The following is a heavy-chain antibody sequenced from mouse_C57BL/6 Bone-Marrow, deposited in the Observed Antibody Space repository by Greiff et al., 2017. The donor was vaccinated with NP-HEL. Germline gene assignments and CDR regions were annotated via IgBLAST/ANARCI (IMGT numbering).Heavy chain of an antibody. D-gene: IGHD1-1*01. V-gene: IGHV1-81*01. CDR3: ARRTTVPLDY. CDR2: IYPRSGNT. CDR1: GYTFTSYG. J-gene: IGHJ2*01. Sequence: QVQLQQSGAELARPGASVKLSCKASGYTFTSYGISWVKQRTGQGLEWIGEIYPRSGNTYYNEKFKGKATLTADKSSSTAYMELRSLTSEDSAVYFCARRTTVPLDYWGQGTTLTVSS.